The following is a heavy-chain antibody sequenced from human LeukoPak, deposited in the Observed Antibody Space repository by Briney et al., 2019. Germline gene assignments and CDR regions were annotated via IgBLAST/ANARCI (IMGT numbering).Heavy chain of an antibody. V-gene: IGHV4-34*01. J-gene: IGHJ4*02. CDR3: ARFGDSSSWPKLDY. CDR2: INHSGST. D-gene: IGHD6-13*01. Sequence: PSETLSLTCAVYGGSFSGYYWSWIRQPPGKGLEWIGEINHSGSTNYNPSLKSRVTISVDTSKNQFSLKLSSVTAADTAVYYRARFGDSSSWPKLDYWGQGTLVTVSS. CDR1: GGSFSGYY.